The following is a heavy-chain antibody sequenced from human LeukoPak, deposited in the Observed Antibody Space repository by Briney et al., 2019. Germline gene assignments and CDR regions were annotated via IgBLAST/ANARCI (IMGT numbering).Heavy chain of an antibody. CDR1: GFTFSSYS. D-gene: IGHD1-26*01. CDR2: ISSSSSYI. Sequence: GGSLGLSCAASGFTFSSYSMNWVRQAPGKGLEWVSSISSSSSYIYYADSVKGRFTISRDNAKNSLYLQMNSLRAEDTAVYYCARTDSGIVGATGDYWGQGTLVTVSS. CDR3: ARTDSGIVGATGDY. J-gene: IGHJ4*02. V-gene: IGHV3-21*01.